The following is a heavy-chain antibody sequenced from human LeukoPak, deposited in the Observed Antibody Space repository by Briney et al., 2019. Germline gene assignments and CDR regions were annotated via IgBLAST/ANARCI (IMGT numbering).Heavy chain of an antibody. CDR2: IYTSGNT. D-gene: IGHD5-18*01. V-gene: IGHV4-4*07. Sequence: SETLSLTCTASGVSISSYYWSWIRQPAGKGLEWIGRIYTSGNTNYNPPLKSRVTISLDTSKNQFSLKLSSVTAADTAVYYCARLGYSYGAFDYWGPGTLVTVSS. J-gene: IGHJ4*02. CDR3: ARLGYSYGAFDY. CDR1: GVSISSYY.